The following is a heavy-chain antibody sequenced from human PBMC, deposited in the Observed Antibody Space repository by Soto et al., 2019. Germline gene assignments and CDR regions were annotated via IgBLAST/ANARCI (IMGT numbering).Heavy chain of an antibody. J-gene: IGHJ6*02. Sequence: PSETLSLTCTVSGGSISSYYWSWIRQPPGKGLEWIGYIYYSGSTNYNPSLKSRVTISVDTSKNQFSLKLSSVTAADTAVYYCARDQWPKNPFLTTVPSPGGMDVWGQGTTVTVSS. CDR2: IYYSGST. D-gene: IGHD4-4*01. CDR3: ARDQWPKNPFLTTVPSPGGMDV. CDR1: GGSISSYY. V-gene: IGHV4-59*01.